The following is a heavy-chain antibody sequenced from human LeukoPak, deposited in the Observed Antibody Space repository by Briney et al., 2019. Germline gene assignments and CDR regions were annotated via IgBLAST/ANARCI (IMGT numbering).Heavy chain of an antibody. J-gene: IGHJ4*02. CDR3: ARDTAVAGTNDY. CDR2: ISSSSSYI. Sequence: GSLRLSCAASGFTFSSYSMNWVRQAPGKGLEWVSSISSSSSYIYYADSVKGRFTISRDNAKNSLYLQMNSLRAEDAAVYYCARDTAVAGTNDYWGQGTLVTVSS. V-gene: IGHV3-21*01. CDR1: GFTFSSYS. D-gene: IGHD6-19*01.